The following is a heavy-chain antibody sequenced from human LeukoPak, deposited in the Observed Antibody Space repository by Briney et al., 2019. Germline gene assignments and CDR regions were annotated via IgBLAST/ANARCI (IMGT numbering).Heavy chain of an antibody. J-gene: IGHJ4*02. V-gene: IGHV1-69*13. Sequence: SVKVSCKASGDTFSSYAISWVRQAPGQGLEWMGGIIPIFGTANYAQKFQGRVTITADESTSTAYMELSSLRSEDTAVYYCASASYYDFWSGYFDYWGQGTLVTVSS. D-gene: IGHD3-3*01. CDR1: GDTFSSYA. CDR3: ASASYYDFWSGYFDY. CDR2: IIPIFGTA.